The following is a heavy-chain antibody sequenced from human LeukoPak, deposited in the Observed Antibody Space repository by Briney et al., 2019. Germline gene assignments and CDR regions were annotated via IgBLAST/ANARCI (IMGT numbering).Heavy chain of an antibody. CDR2: IHHSGST. J-gene: IGHJ4*02. D-gene: IGHD5-18*01. CDR1: GGSFSGYY. CDR3: ARAPDGDTLYDY. V-gene: IGHV4-34*01. Sequence: PSETLSLTCAVYGGSFSGYYWSWIRQPPGKGLEWIGEIHHSGSTNYNPSLKGRVTISVDTSKNQFSLKLSSVTAADTAVYYCARAPDGDTLYDYWGQGTLVTVSS.